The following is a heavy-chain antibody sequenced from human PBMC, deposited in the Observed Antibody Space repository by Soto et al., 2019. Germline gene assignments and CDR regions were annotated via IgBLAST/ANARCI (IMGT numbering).Heavy chain of an antibody. V-gene: IGHV3-9*01. CDR2: ISWNSGSI. D-gene: IGHD5-12*01. CDR1: GFTFDDYA. CDR3: AKDLHGSGYLEEAFDI. Sequence: EVQLVESGGGLVQPGRSLRLSCAASGFTFDDYAMHWVRQAPGKGLEWVSGISWNSGSIGYADSVKGRFTISRDNAKNSLYLQMNSLRAEDTALYYCAKDLHGSGYLEEAFDIWGQGTMVTVSS. J-gene: IGHJ3*02.